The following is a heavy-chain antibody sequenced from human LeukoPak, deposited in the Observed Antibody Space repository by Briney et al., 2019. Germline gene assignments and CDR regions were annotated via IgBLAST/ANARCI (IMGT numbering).Heavy chain of an antibody. V-gene: IGHV3-66*01. CDR3: ARVRDSSGYFEYYYYYYGMDV. D-gene: IGHD3-22*01. Sequence: QSGGSLRLSCAASGFTVSSNYMSWVRQAPGKGLEWVSVIYSGGSTYYADSVKGRFTISRDNSRNTLYLQMNSLRAEDTAVYYCARVRDSSGYFEYYYYYYGMDVWGQGTTVTVSS. J-gene: IGHJ6*02. CDR2: IYSGGST. CDR1: GFTVSSNY.